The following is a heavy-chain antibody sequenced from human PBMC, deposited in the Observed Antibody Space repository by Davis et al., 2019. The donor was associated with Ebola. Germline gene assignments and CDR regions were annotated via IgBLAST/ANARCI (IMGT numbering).Heavy chain of an antibody. D-gene: IGHD5-18*01. CDR3: ARGDTAMVNPYYYYYMDV. CDR1: GGTFSSYA. V-gene: IGHV1-69*13. Sequence: SVKVSCQASGGTFSSYAISWVRQAPGQGLEWMGGIIPIFGTANYAQKFQGRVTITADESTSTAYMELSSLRSEDTAVYYCARGDTAMVNPYYYYYMDVWGKGTTVTVSS. CDR2: IIPIFGTA. J-gene: IGHJ6*03.